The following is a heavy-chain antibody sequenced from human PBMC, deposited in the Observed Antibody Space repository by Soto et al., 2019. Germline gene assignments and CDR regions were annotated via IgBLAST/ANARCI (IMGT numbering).Heavy chain of an antibody. CDR1: GYTFTSYG. CDR2: ISAYNGNT. Sequence: ASVKVSCKASGYTFTSYGISWVRQAPGQGLEWMGWISAYNGNTNYAQKLQGRVTMTTDTSTSTAYMELRSLRPDDTAVYYCARDRCSSTSCYTNWFDPWGQGTLVTVSS. V-gene: IGHV1-18*01. D-gene: IGHD2-2*02. J-gene: IGHJ5*02. CDR3: ARDRCSSTSCYTNWFDP.